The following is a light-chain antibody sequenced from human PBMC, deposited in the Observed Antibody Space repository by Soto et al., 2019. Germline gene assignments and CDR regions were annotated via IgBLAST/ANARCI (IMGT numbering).Light chain of an antibody. Sequence: IQMTQSPSTLSASVRDTVTNTCRARQSISCWLAWYQQKPGKAPKVLIYKASSLQSGVPSRFSGSGSGTGFTLTISRLQPDGYAFYYCQQYQSLCTFGQGTKVEIK. CDR1: QSISCW. CDR3: QQYQSLCT. V-gene: IGKV1-5*03. J-gene: IGKJ1*01. CDR2: KAS.